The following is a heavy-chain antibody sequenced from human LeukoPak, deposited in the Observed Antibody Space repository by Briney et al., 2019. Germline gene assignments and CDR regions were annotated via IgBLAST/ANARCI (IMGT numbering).Heavy chain of an antibody. D-gene: IGHD3-22*01. V-gene: IGHV4-30-2*01. J-gene: IGHJ4*02. CDR2: IYHSGST. CDR3: ARSKRGGSQWNERSGYYQYYFDY. CDR1: GGSISSGGYY. Sequence: SETLSLTCTVSGGSISSGGYYWSWLRQPPGKGLEWIGYIYHSGSTYYNPSLKSRVTISVDRSKNQFSLKLSSVTAADTAVYYCARSKRGGSQWNERSGYYQYYFDYWGQGTLVTVSS.